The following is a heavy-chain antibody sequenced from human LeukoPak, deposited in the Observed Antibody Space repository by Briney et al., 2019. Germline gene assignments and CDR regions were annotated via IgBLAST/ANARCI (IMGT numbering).Heavy chain of an antibody. CDR3: AREYCSSTSCYSFFDY. J-gene: IGHJ4*02. V-gene: IGHV1-69*13. CDR1: GGTFSSYA. D-gene: IGHD2-2*01. Sequence: ASVKVSCKASGGTFSSYAISWVRQAPGQGLEWMGGIIPIFGTANYAQKFQGRVTITADESTSRAYMELSSLRSEDTAVYYCAREYCSSTSCYSFFDYWGQGTLVTVSS. CDR2: IIPIFGTA.